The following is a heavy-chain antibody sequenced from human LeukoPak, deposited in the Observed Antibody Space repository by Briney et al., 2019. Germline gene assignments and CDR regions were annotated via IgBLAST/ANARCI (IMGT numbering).Heavy chain of an antibody. CDR2: ISAYNGNT. V-gene: IGHV1-18*01. CDR3: ARDGERYCSSTSCYTIGY. CDR1: GYTFTSYG. D-gene: IGHD2-2*02. J-gene: IGHJ4*02. Sequence: ASVNVSCKASGYTFTSYGISWVRQAPGQGLEWMGWISAYNGNTNYAQKLQGRVTMTTDTSTSTAYMELRSLRSDDTAVYCCARDGERYCSSTSCYTIGYWGQGTLVTVSS.